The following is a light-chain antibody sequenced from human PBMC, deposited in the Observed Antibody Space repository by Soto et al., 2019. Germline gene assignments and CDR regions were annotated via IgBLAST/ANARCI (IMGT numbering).Light chain of an antibody. V-gene: IGKV1-39*01. J-gene: IGKJ1*01. CDR2: AAS. CDR1: QSIRSS. Sequence: DIQMTQSPSSLSASVGDRVTITCRASQSIRSSLNWYQQKPGKAPKFLIHAASSLQSGVPSRFSGSGSGTDFTLTISSLQPEDFAAYYWHECYSTPQTCGQGTNVDIK. CDR3: HECYSTPQT.